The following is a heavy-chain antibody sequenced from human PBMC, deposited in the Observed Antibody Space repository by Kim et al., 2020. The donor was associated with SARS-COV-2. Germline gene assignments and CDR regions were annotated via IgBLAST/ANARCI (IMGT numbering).Heavy chain of an antibody. CDR3: ARVPYHYYYGMDV. J-gene: IGHJ6*02. Sequence: YAQKLQGRVTMTTDTSTSTTYMELRSLRSDDTAVYYCARVPYHYYYGMDVWGQGTTITVSS. V-gene: IGHV1-18*01.